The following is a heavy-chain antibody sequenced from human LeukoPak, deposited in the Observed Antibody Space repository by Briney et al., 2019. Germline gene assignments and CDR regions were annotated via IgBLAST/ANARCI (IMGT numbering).Heavy chain of an antibody. V-gene: IGHV1-2*02. Sequence: GASVKVSCKASGYTFTGYYMHWVRQAPGQGLEWMGWINPNSGGTNYAQKFQGRVTMTRDTSISTAYMELSRLGSDDTAVYYCARARIAVAVVDYWGQGTLVTVSS. CDR2: INPNSGGT. D-gene: IGHD6-19*01. J-gene: IGHJ4*02. CDR3: ARARIAVAVVDY. CDR1: GYTFTGYY.